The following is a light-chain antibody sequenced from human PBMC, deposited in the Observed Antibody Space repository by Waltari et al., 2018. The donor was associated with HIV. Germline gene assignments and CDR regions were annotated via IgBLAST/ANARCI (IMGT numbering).Light chain of an antibody. CDR2: KNN. CDR1: TSNIANNY. V-gene: IGLV1-51*02. CDR3: GTWDSSLSAVV. Sequence: QSVLTQPPSVSAAPGQKVTMSCSGGTSNIANNYVSWYQQPPGTAPKVLIYKNNKRPSGIPDRFSGSKSGTSATLGITGLQTGDEADYYCGTWDSSLSAVVFGGGTKLTV. J-gene: IGLJ2*01.